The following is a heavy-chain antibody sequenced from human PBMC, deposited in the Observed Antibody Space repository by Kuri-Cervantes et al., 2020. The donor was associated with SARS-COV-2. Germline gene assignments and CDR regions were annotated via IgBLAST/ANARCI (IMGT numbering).Heavy chain of an antibody. CDR1: GGSFSGYY. D-gene: IGHD6-6*01. CDR3: ARGNGFFSESTAARGRTYYFDY. Sequence: SQTLSLTCAVYGGSFSGYYWSWIRQPPGKGLEWIGEINHSGSTNYNPSLKSRVTISVDTSKNQFSLKLSSVTAADTAVYYCARGNGFFSESTAARGRTYYFDYWGQGTLVTVSS. J-gene: IGHJ4*02. CDR2: INHSGST. V-gene: IGHV4-34*01.